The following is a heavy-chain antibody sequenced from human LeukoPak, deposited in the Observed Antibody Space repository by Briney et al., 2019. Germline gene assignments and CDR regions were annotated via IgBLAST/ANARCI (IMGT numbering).Heavy chain of an antibody. D-gene: IGHD3-16*01. CDR2: IYYSGST. CDR3: ARGKRTYYDYVWGSYWPGRWFDP. V-gene: IGHV4-30-4*01. CDR1: GGSISSGDYY. J-gene: IGHJ5*02. Sequence: SQTLSLTCTVSGGSISSGDYYWSWIRQPPGKGLEWIGYIYYSGSTYYNPSLKSRVTISVDTSKNQFSLKLSSVTAADTAVYYCARGKRTYYDYVWGSYWPGRWFDPWGQGTLVTVS.